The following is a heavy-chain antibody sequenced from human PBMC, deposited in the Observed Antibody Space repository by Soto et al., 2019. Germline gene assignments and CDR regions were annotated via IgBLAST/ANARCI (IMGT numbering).Heavy chain of an antibody. Sequence: PGESLKISCKGSGYRFSNYWIGWVRQMPGKGLEWMGIIYPGDSDTRYSPSFQGQVTISADKSISTAYLQWNSLKASDTAMYYCARSMNYHYAMDVWGQGTTVTVSS. CDR2: IYPGDSDT. D-gene: IGHD3-10*01. V-gene: IGHV5-51*01. CDR1: GYRFSNYW. CDR3: ARSMNYHYAMDV. J-gene: IGHJ6*02.